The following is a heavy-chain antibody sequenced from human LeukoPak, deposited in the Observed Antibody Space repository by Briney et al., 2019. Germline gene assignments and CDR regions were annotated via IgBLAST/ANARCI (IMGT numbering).Heavy chain of an antibody. CDR1: GYTFTSYG. J-gene: IGHJ5*02. V-gene: IGHV1-18*01. CDR2: ISAYNGKI. Sequence: ASVKVSCKASGYTFTSYGISWVRQAPGQGREGMGWISAYNGKINYAQKLQGRVTMTTDTSTSTAYMELRSLRSDDTAVYYCARDRDNWFDPWGQGTLVTVSS. CDR3: ARDRDNWFDP.